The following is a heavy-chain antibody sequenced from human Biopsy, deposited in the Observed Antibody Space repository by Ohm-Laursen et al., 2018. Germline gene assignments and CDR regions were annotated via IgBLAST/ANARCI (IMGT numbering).Heavy chain of an antibody. CDR1: RDSISNYY. CDR3: ARDSRGGHLNTTLITGKNLDS. D-gene: IGHD3-16*01. CDR2: IYYTGST. V-gene: IGHV4-59*01. J-gene: IGHJ4*02. Sequence: TLSLTRPVSRDSISNYYWTWIRQSPGKGLEWIGYIYYTGSTNYNPSVKSRVTISVDTSKNQFSLKLNSVTAADTAVYFCARDSRGGHLNTTLITGKNLDSWGQGILVTVSS.